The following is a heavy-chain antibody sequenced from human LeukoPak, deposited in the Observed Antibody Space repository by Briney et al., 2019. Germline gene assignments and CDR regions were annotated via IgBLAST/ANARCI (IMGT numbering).Heavy chain of an antibody. CDR1: EFTFSSYN. CDR2: ISSTASSI. D-gene: IGHD4-23*01. CDR3: ARDVTCHGGDWFDP. V-gene: IGHV3-48*04. J-gene: IGHJ5*02. Sequence: GGSLRLSCAASEFTFSSYNMSWVRQAPGKGLEWVSYISSTASSIYYADSVKGRFTISRDNAKNSLYLQMNSLRAEDTAVYYCARDVTCHGGDWFDPWGQGTLVTVSS.